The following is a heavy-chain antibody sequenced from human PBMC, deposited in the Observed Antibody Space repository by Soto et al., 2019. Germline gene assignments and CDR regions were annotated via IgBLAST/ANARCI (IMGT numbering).Heavy chain of an antibody. Sequence: EVQLVESGGGLVQPGRSLRLSCAASGFTFDDYAMHWVRQAPGKGLEWVSGISWNSGSIGYADSVKGRFTISRDNAKNSLYLQMNSLRAEDTALYYCAKVAAVAGGTYFDYWGQGTLVTVSS. D-gene: IGHD6-19*01. CDR2: ISWNSGSI. CDR1: GFTFDDYA. V-gene: IGHV3-9*01. J-gene: IGHJ4*02. CDR3: AKVAAVAGGTYFDY.